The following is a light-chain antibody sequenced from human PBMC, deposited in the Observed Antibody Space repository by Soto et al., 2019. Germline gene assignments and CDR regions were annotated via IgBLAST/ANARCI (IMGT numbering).Light chain of an antibody. CDR2: SAS. CDR3: QNRHWA. Sequence: DIQMTQSPSSLSASVGDSVSISCRASQGVSSKLNWYQQKPGRAPKLLIHSASSLQSGVSARFSGRRSGTDFTLTISSLEPEDFATYYCQNRHWAFGPGT. J-gene: IGKJ1*01. V-gene: IGKV1-39*02. CDR1: QGVSSK.